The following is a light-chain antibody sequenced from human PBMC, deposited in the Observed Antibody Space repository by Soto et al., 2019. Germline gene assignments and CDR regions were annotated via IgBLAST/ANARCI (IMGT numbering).Light chain of an antibody. J-gene: IGKJ1*01. CDR3: MQGSHWPRT. V-gene: IGKV2-30*01. Sequence: EVVMTQSPLSLPVTLGQPASISCRSSQSLVNSDGNTYLNWFQQRPGQSPRRLIYKVSNRDSGVPDRFSGSGSGPDFTLKISRVEAEDVGVYYCMQGSHWPRTFGQGTKVEIK. CDR1: QSLVNSDGNTY. CDR2: KVS.